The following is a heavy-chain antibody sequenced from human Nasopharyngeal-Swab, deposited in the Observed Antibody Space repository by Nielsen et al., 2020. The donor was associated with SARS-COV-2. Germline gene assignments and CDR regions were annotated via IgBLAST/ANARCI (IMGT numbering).Heavy chain of an antibody. J-gene: IGHJ4*02. CDR1: GFIFSASA. CDR2: IGDKDHNYPT. Sequence: GESLKISCAASGFIFSASAIHWVRQASGKGLEWVGRIGDKDHNYPTTYGASVQGRFTISRDDSKNTAFLQMDSLKTEDTALYYCTTDFYFDYWGQGTLVTDSS. V-gene: IGHV3-73*01. CDR3: TTDFYFDY.